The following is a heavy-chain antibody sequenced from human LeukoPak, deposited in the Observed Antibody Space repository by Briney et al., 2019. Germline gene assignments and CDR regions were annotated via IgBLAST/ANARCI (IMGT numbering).Heavy chain of an antibody. J-gene: IGHJ4*02. CDR1: GYTFTDHY. Sequence: ASVKVSCKASGYTFTDHYMHWVRQAPGQGLEWMGIINPSGGSTSYAQKFQGRVTMTRDTSTSTVYMELSSLRSEDTAVYYCARDPRRWLGVHYFDYWGQGTLVTVSS. CDR2: INPSGGST. V-gene: IGHV1-46*01. CDR3: ARDPRRWLGVHYFDY. D-gene: IGHD6-19*01.